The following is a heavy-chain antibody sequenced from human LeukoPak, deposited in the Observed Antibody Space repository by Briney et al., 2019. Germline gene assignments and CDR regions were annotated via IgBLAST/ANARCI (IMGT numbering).Heavy chain of an antibody. Sequence: ASVKVSCKASGYTFTGYYMHWVRQAPGQGLEWMGWINPNSGGTNYAQKFQGRVTMTRDTSISTAYMELSRLRSDDTAVYYCARGTYYYDSSGDTADYWGQGTLVTVSS. V-gene: IGHV1-2*02. D-gene: IGHD3-22*01. CDR3: ARGTYYYDSSGDTADY. CDR1: GYTFTGYY. CDR2: INPNSGGT. J-gene: IGHJ4*02.